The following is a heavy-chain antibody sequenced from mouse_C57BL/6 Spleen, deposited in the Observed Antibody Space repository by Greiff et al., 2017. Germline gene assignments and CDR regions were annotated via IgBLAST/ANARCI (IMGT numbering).Heavy chain of an antibody. CDR3: ARHSNYAWFAY. V-gene: IGHV5-12*01. CDR2: ISNGGGST. CDR1: GFTFSDYY. Sequence: DVKLVESGGGLVQPGGSLKLSCAASGFTFSDYYMYWVRQTPEKRLEWVAYISNGGGSTYYPDTVKGRFTISRDNAKNTLYLQMSRLKSEDTAMYYCARHSNYAWFAYWGQGTLVTVSA. J-gene: IGHJ3*01. D-gene: IGHD2-5*01.